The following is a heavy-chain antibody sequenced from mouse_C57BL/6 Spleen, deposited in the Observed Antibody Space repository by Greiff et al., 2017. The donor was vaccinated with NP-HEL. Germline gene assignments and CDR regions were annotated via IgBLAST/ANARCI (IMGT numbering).Heavy chain of an antibody. V-gene: IGHV1-4*01. CDR3: ARIDSNYWYFDV. Sequence: VKLQESGAELARPGASVKMSCKASGYTFTSYTMHWVKQRPGQGLEWIGYINPSSGYTKYNQKFKDKATLTADKSSSTAYMQLSSLTSEDSAVYYCARIDSNYWYFDVWGTGTTVTVSS. CDR1: GYTFTSYT. J-gene: IGHJ1*03. CDR2: INPSSGYT. D-gene: IGHD2-5*01.